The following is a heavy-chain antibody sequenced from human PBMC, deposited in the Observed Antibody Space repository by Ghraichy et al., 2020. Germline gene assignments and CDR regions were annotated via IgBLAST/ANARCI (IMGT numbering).Heavy chain of an antibody. Sequence: GESLNISCAASGFTFSSYSMNWVRQAPGKGLEWVSSISSSSSYIYYADSVKGRFTISRDNAKNSLYLQMNSLRAEDTAVYYCARGGYSGYDPDHYYYGMDVWGQGTTVTVSS. J-gene: IGHJ6*02. D-gene: IGHD5-12*01. V-gene: IGHV3-21*01. CDR3: ARGGYSGYDPDHYYYGMDV. CDR1: GFTFSSYS. CDR2: ISSSSSYI.